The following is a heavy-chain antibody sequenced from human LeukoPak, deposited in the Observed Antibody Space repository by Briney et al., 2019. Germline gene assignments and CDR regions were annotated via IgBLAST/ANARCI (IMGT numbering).Heavy chain of an antibody. J-gene: IGHJ4*02. V-gene: IGHV1-2*02. D-gene: IGHD3-9*01. CDR1: GYTFTGYY. CDR3: ARELRYYDILTGYYRVFDY. CDR2: INPHSGGT. Sequence: GASVKVSCKASGYTFTGYYIHWVRQAPGQGLEWMGWINPHSGGTNYAQKFQGRVTMTRDTSISTAYMELSRLRSDDTAVYYCARELRYYDILTGYYRVFDYWGQGTLVTVSS.